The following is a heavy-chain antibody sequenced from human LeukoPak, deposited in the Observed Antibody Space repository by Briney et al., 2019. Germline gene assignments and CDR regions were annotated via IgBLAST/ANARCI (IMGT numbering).Heavy chain of an antibody. CDR1: GFTFSSYS. CDR2: ISSGSTYI. V-gene: IGHV3-21*04. D-gene: IGHD1-26*01. Sequence: PGGSLRLSCAASGFTFSSYSMNWVRQAPGKGLEWVSSISSGSTYINYADSMKGRFTISRDNARNSLYLQMNSLRAGDTAVYYCAMEWELRSNWFDPWGQGTLVTVSS. CDR3: AMEWELRSNWFDP. J-gene: IGHJ5*02.